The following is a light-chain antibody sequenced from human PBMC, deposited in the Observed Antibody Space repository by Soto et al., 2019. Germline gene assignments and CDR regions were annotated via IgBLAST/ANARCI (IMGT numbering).Light chain of an antibody. Sequence: DIQMTQSPSSLSASVGDRVTITCQASQDISNYLNWYQQKPGKAPKLLIYDASNLETGVPSRFSGSGSRTDLTFTISSLQPEDIATYYCQQYDNLPIFTFGPGTKVDIK. J-gene: IGKJ3*01. CDR3: QQYDNLPIFT. CDR1: QDISNY. V-gene: IGKV1-33*01. CDR2: DAS.